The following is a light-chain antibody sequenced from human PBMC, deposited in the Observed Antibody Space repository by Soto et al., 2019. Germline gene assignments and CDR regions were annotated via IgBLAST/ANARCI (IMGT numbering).Light chain of an antibody. Sequence: QSVLTQPASVSGSPGQSITISCTGTSSDVGSYNLVSWYQQHPGKAPKLMIYEGSKRPSGVSNRFSGSKSGNTASLTISGLQAEDEADYYCCSYAGSSTFVYVCGTGTKVTVL. CDR2: EGS. CDR3: CSYAGSSTFVYV. V-gene: IGLV2-23*03. CDR1: SSDVGSYNL. J-gene: IGLJ1*01.